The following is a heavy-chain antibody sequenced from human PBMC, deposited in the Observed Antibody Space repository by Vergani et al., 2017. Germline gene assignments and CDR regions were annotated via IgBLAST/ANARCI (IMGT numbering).Heavy chain of an antibody. J-gene: IGHJ4*02. V-gene: IGHV3-48*03. Sequence: EVQLVESGGGLVQPGGSLRLSCAASGFTFSSYEMNWVRQAPGKGLEWVSYISSSGSTISYADSVKVRFTISRDNDKKSLYLQMNSLRAEDTAVYYCASTPKLNTIFGVVVDYWGQGTLVTVSS. CDR1: GFTFSSYE. D-gene: IGHD3-3*01. CDR3: ASTPKLNTIFGVVVDY. CDR2: ISSSGSTI.